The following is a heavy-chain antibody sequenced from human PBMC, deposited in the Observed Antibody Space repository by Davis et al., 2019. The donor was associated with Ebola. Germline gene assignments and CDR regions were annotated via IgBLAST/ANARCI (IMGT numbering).Heavy chain of an antibody. CDR1: GASFTGNY. D-gene: IGHD2-15*01. J-gene: IGHJ4*02. CDR3: ARGQGSTNPPFDY. CDR2: MDHSGGS. V-gene: IGHV4-34*01. Sequence: PSETLSLTCAVSGASFTGNYWSWIRQPPGKGMEWIGEMDHSGGSNFNTSLKSRVTISLDTSKKQFSLKLSSVTAADTALYYCARGQGSTNPPFDYWGQGTLVTVSS.